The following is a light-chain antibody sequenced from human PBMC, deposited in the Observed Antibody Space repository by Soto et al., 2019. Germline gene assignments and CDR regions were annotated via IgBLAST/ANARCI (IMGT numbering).Light chain of an antibody. CDR1: QDIRNY. CDR3: HSYNTAAFK. J-gene: IGKJ3*01. V-gene: IGKV1-27*01. Sequence: DIQMTQSPSSLSASVGDRVTITCRASQDIRNYLAWYQQRPGKVPTLLIYGASSLQSGVPSRFSGSGSGTDYTLTISSLQPEDVATYYCHSYNTAAFKFGPGNKVAIK. CDR2: GAS.